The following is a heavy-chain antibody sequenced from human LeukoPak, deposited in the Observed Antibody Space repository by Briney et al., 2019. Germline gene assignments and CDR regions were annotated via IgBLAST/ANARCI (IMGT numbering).Heavy chain of an antibody. V-gene: IGHV4-38-2*02. Sequence: SETLSLTCSVSGDSITGYYWGWLRQPPGKGLEWFGNIYYTRNTYYNSSLKSRVTISVDTSKNQFSLKLSSVTAADTAVYYCARVTTNWYFDLWGRGTLVTVSS. CDR2: IYYTRNT. J-gene: IGHJ2*01. D-gene: IGHD4-17*01. CDR3: ARVTTNWYFDL. CDR1: GDSITGYY.